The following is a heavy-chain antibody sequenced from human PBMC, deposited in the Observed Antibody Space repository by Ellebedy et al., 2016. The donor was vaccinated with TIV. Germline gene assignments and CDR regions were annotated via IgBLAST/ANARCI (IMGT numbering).Heavy chain of an antibody. Sequence: GGSLRLSCAASGFSFRSYWMSWVRQAPGKGLEWVSNINQDGGVKYYVDSVRGRFTISRDSAKESLYLQMNSLTVEDTAIYYCARDGAYGDYSPGQYCLDVWGQGTTVTVSS. J-gene: IGHJ6*02. D-gene: IGHD4-17*01. CDR2: INQDGGVK. CDR1: GFSFRSYW. V-gene: IGHV3-7*03. CDR3: ARDGAYGDYSPGQYCLDV.